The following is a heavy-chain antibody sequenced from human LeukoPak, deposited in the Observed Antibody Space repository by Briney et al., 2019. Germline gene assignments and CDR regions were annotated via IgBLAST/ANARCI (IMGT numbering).Heavy chain of an antibody. D-gene: IGHD3-10*01. J-gene: IGHJ4*02. CDR3: AKDPFITESYHY. V-gene: IGHV3-23*01. CDR1: GFTFSNYA. CDR2: ISAPGAST. Sequence: GGSLRLSCAASGFTFSNYAMSWVRQAPGKGLEWVSAISAPGASTYYADSVKGRFTISRDNPKNTLYLQMNSLRAEDTALYYCAKDPFITESYHYWGQGTLVTVSS.